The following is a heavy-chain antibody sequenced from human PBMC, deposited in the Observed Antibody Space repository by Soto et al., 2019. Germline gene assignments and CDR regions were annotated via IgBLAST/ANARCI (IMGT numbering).Heavy chain of an antibody. CDR2: INGNSEKT. J-gene: IGHJ4*02. D-gene: IGHD4-17*01. CDR3: ARTLYGDNVDY. V-gene: IGHV1-18*01. Sequence: ASVKVSCKASGYRFISYGISWVRQAPGQGLEWMGWINGNSEKTNSAQKFQGRVTMTADTSTSTAYMELTSLSSEDTVVYYCARTLYGDNVDYWGQGTLVTVSS. CDR1: GYRFISYG.